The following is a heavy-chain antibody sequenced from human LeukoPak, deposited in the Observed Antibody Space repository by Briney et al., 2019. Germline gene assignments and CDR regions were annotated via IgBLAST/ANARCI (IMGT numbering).Heavy chain of an antibody. CDR2: IYSGGST. Sequence: GGSLRLSCAASGFTVSSNYMSWVRQAPGKGLEWVSVIYSGGSTYYADSVKGRFTISRDNSKNTLYLQMNSLRAEDTAVYYCARGPYYYDSSGYYADYWGQGTLVTVSS. J-gene: IGHJ4*02. CDR1: GFTVSSNY. V-gene: IGHV3-53*01. D-gene: IGHD3-22*01. CDR3: ARGPYYYDSSGYYADY.